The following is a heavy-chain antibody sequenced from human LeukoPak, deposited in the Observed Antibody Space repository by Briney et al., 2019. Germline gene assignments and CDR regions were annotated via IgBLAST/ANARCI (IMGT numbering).Heavy chain of an antibody. CDR1: GGSITRTNW. CDR3: ARENGAFSPFGY. J-gene: IGHJ4*02. Sequence: PSGTLSLTCGVSGGSITRTNWWSWVRQPPGQGLEWIGEVSLTGLTNYNPSLSSRAIMALDTSKNHLSLNLTSVTAADTAVYYCARENGAFSPFGYWGQGTLVTVPS. CDR2: VSLTGLT. V-gene: IGHV4-4*02. D-gene: IGHD2-8*01.